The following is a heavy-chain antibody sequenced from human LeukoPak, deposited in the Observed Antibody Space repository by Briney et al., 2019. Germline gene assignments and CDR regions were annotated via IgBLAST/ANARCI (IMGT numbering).Heavy chain of an antibody. Sequence: PGGSLRLSCAASGFTFSSYWMHWVRHAAGKGLGWVSRINSDGSSTSYADSVKGRFIISRDNAKNTLYLQMNSLRAEDTAVYYCARVRETYYYGSGSYPYFDYWGQGTLVTVSS. D-gene: IGHD3-10*01. CDR2: INSDGSST. J-gene: IGHJ4*02. CDR3: ARVRETYYYGSGSYPYFDY. V-gene: IGHV3-74*01. CDR1: GFTFSSYW.